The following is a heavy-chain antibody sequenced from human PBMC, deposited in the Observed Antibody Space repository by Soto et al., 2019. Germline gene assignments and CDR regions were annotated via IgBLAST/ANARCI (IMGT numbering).Heavy chain of an antibody. CDR3: ARDHGSSWFDY. D-gene: IGHD6-13*01. CDR2: ISSSGSTI. CDR1: GFTFSSYE. Sequence: EVQLVESGGGLVQPGGSLRLSCAASGFTFSSYEMNWVRQAPGKGLEWVSYISSSGSTIYYAVSVKGRFTNSRDNAKNSLYLQMNSLRAEDTAVYYCARDHGSSWFDYWGQGTLVTVSS. V-gene: IGHV3-48*03. J-gene: IGHJ4*02.